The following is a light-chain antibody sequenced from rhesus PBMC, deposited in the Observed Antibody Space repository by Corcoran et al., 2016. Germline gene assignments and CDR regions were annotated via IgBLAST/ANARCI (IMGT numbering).Light chain of an antibody. Sequence: QVILTQSPATLSLSPGERATLSCRASQSVSSYLAWYQQKPGQAPRLLIYGASSRATGIPDRFIGSGSGVDFTLTISGLEPEDVGVYHCYQQSSAFPTFGQGPEVEIK. J-gene: IGKJ1*01. CDR2: GAS. CDR3: YQQSSAFPT. V-gene: IGKV3-10*01. CDR1: QSVSSY.